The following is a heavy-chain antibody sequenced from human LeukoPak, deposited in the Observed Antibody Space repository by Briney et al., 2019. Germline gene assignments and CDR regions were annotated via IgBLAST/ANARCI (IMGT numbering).Heavy chain of an antibody. CDR2: INSDGSTT. CDR1: GFTFSTYW. CDR3: ARRGYSGYVVDP. J-gene: IGHJ5*02. V-gene: IGHV3-74*03. D-gene: IGHD5-12*01. Sequence: GGSLRLSCAASGFTFSTYWMHWVRQVPGKGLVWVSRINSDGSTTTNADSVKGRFTIPRDNAKNTLYLQMNSLRAEDTAVYYCARRGYSGYVVDPWGQGTLVTVSS.